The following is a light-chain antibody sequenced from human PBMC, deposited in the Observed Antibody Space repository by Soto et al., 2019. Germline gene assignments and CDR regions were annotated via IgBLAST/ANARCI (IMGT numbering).Light chain of an antibody. Sequence: EIVLTQSPRTLSLSPGERATLSCRASQSVSSTYLAWYQQKPGQAPRLLIYGASSRATGIPDRFSGSGSGTDFTLTISRLEPEDFAVYYCHQYETFGQGTKVDIK. CDR3: HQYET. CDR2: GAS. V-gene: IGKV3-20*01. J-gene: IGKJ2*01. CDR1: QSVSSTY.